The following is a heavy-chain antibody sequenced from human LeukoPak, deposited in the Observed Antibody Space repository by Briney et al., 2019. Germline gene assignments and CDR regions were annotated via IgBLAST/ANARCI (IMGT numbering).Heavy chain of an antibody. CDR1: WFNVSSNY. Sequence: HPGGSLRHLRSASWFNVSSNYMRWLRQAPGEALECASFIYSGGSTYYADSVKGRFTISRDNSKNTLYLQMNSLRAEDTAVYYCARALNYGSGAPSWFDPWGQGTLVTVSS. CDR2: IYSGGST. V-gene: IGHV3-53*01. CDR3: ARALNYGSGAPSWFDP. J-gene: IGHJ5*02. D-gene: IGHD3-10*01.